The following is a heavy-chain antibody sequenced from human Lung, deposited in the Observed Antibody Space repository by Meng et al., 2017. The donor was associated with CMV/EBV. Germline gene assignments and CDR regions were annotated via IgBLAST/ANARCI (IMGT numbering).Heavy chain of an antibody. J-gene: IGHJ4*02. Sequence: TFSGFSLSTDGVRVCWIRQPPGNALEWFALIYSNDDERYRPSLWNRLTVTKDTSKNQVVLTMTNMDPVDTATYYCAHRIFWSGYYDYWGQGILVTVSS. CDR3: AHRIFWSGYYDY. CDR2: IYSNDDE. V-gene: IGHV2-5*01. CDR1: GFSLSTDGVR. D-gene: IGHD3-3*01.